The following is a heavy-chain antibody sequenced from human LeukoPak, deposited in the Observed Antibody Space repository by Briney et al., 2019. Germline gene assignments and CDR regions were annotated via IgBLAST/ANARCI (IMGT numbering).Heavy chain of an antibody. V-gene: IGHV1-18*01. D-gene: IGHD6-6*01. CDR2: ISAYNGNT. Sequence: GASVKVSCKASGYTFTSYGISWVRQAPGQGLEWMGWISAYNGNTNYAQKFQGRVTITADESKSTAYMELSSLRSEDTAVYYCAREGYSSSPSYWYFDLWGRGTLVTVSS. CDR3: AREGYSSSPSYWYFDL. CDR1: GYTFTSYG. J-gene: IGHJ2*01.